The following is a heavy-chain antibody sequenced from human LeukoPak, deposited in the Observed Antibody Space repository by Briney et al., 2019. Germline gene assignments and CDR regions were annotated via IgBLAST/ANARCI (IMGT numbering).Heavy chain of an antibody. CDR1: GGSISSYY. CDR2: IYYSGST. Sequence: SETLSLTCTVSGGSISSYYWSWIRQPPGKGLEWIGYIYYSGSTNYNPSLKRRVAMSVETSKNQFSLKLSSVTAADTAVYYCASGTIVGATYDAFDIWGQGTMVAVSS. CDR3: ASGTIVGATYDAFDI. D-gene: IGHD1-26*01. V-gene: IGHV4-59*01. J-gene: IGHJ3*02.